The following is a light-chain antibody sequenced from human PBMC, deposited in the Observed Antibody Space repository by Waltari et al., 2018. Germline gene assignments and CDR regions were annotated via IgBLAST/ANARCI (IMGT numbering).Light chain of an antibody. Sequence: DVVMTQSPLSLPVTLGQAASIPCKSSQSLVHSDGNTHLNWFKQRPGQSPRRLIYRVSNRDSGVPDRFSGSGSGTDFTLKISRVEAEDVGVYYCMQGTHWPYTFGQGTKLDIK. J-gene: IGKJ2*01. CDR3: MQGTHWPYT. CDR2: RVS. CDR1: QSLVHSDGNTH. V-gene: IGKV2-30*02.